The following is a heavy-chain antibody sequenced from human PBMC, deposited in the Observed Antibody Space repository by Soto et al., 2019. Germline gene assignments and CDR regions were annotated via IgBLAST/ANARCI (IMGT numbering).Heavy chain of an antibody. Sequence: QVQLVESGGGVVQPGRSLRLSCAASGFTFSSYAMHWVRHATGKGLEWVAVISYDGSNKYYADSVKGRFTISRDNSKNTLYLQMNSLRAEDTAVYYCARPQLQPSSGYFQHWGQGTLVTVSS. V-gene: IGHV3-30-3*01. CDR3: ARPQLQPSSGYFQH. D-gene: IGHD2-2*01. J-gene: IGHJ1*01. CDR2: ISYDGSNK. CDR1: GFTFSSYA.